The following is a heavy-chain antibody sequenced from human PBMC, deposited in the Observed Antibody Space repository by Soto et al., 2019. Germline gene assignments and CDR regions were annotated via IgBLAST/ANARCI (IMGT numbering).Heavy chain of an antibody. V-gene: IGHV1-24*01. J-gene: IGHJ4*02. CDR1: GYTLTELS. CDR3: ATKLKELLTSPFDY. D-gene: IGHD3-10*01. Sequence: GASVKVSCKVSGYTLTELSMHWVRQAPGKGLEWMGGFDPEDGETIYAQKFQGRVTMTEDTSTDTAYMELSSLRSEDTAVYYCATKLKELLTSPFDYWGQGTLVTVSS. CDR2: FDPEDGET.